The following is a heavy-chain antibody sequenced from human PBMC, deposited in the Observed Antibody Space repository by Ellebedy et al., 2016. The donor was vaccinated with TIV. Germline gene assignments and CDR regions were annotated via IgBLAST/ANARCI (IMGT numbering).Heavy chain of an antibody. D-gene: IGHD3-3*01. CDR3: ARAPRLVRFLEWLPFDY. V-gene: IGHV1-2*04. CDR2: INPNSGGP. J-gene: IGHJ4*02. CDR1: GYTFTGYY. Sequence: AASVKVSCKASGYTFTGYYMHWVRQAPGQGLEWMGWINPNSGGPNYAQKFQGWVTMTWDTSISTAYMELSRLRSDDTAVYYCARAPRLVRFLEWLPFDYWGQGTLVTVSS.